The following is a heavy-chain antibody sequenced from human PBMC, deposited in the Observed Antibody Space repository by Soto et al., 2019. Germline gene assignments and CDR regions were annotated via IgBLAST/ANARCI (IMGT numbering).Heavy chain of an antibody. V-gene: IGHV6-1*01. CDR2: TYYRSKWYN. Sequence: SQTLSLTCAISGDSVSSNSAAWNWIRQSPSRGLEWLGRTYYRSKWYNDYAVSVKSRITINPDTSKNQFSLQLNYVTPEDTAVYYCARELWFGELSDYYYYMDVWGKGTTVTVSS. J-gene: IGHJ6*03. CDR3: ARELWFGELSDYYYYMDV. CDR1: GDSVSSNSAA. D-gene: IGHD3-10*01.